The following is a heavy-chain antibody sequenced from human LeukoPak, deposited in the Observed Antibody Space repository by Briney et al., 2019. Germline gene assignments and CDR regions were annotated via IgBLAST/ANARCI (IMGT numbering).Heavy chain of an antibody. CDR1: GFTVSSNY. CDR2: IYIGGST. V-gene: IGHV3-53*01. CDR3: AREKLVQGVIIGLDY. Sequence: GGSLRLSCAASGFTVSSNYMSWVRQALGKGLGWVSVIYIGGSTYYADSVKGRFTISRDNSKNTLYLQMNSLRVEDTAMYYCAREKLVQGVIIGLDYWGQGTLVTVSS. D-gene: IGHD3-10*01. J-gene: IGHJ4*02.